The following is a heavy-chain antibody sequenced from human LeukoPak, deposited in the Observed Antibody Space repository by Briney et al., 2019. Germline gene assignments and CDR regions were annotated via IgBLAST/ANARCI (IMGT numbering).Heavy chain of an antibody. D-gene: IGHD3-10*01. CDR3: ARDPGFMVRGSRRGYDDYYYYMDV. V-gene: IGHV4-34*01. CDR2: INHSGST. J-gene: IGHJ6*03. CDR1: GGSFSGYY. Sequence: SETLSLTCAVYGGSFSGYYWSWIRQPPGKGLEWIGEINHSGSTNYNPSLKSRVTISVDTSKNQFPLKLSSVTAADTAAYYCARDPGFMVRGSRRGYDDYYYYMDVWGKGTTVTISS.